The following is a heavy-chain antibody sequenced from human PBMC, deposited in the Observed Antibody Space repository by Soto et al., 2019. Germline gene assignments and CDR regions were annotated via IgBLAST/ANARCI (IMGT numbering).Heavy chain of an antibody. CDR3: ARDRKPNRDY. Sequence: QVELQESGPGLVKPSGTLSLTCAVSRGSISSDNWWTWVRQSPEKGLEWIGEIYPSGNTNYNPSFRGRVAISIDKSKNQFALELKFVNAADTAVYFCARDRKPNRDYWGQGTLVTVSS. J-gene: IGHJ4*02. CDR2: IYPSGNT. CDR1: RGSISSDNW. V-gene: IGHV4-4*02.